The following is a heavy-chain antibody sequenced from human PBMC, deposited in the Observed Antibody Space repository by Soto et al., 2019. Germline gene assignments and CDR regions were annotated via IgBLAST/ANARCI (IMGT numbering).Heavy chain of an antibody. CDR1: GFTFSNAC. J-gene: IGHJ4*02. V-gene: IGHV3-15*01. D-gene: IGHD6-13*01. CDR2: IKGKTDGGTT. Sequence: GGSRRLSCAASGFTFSNACMSWVRQAPGKGLEWVGCIKGKTDGGTTDYAAPVKGRFTISREDSKNTLDLQMNSLKTEDTAVYYCTTDEPLGYRRGYYFDYWGQGTLVTVSS. CDR3: TTDEPLGYRRGYYFDY.